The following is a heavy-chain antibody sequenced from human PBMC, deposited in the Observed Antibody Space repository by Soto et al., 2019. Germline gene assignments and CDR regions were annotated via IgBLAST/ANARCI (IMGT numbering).Heavy chain of an antibody. V-gene: IGHV3-33*08. CDR3: VGGTGYWGRSDY. D-gene: IGHD3-9*01. CDR2: IWADGSRQ. Sequence: QVQLVESGGGVIQPGKSLRLSCSASGFAFSTYGMHWVRQAPGKGLEWVAVIWADGSRQFYGDYVKGRFTISRDNSKNTLYLQMNSLRVDDTAVYYCVGGTGYWGRSDYWGQGTLVTVSS. CDR1: GFAFSTYG. J-gene: IGHJ4*02.